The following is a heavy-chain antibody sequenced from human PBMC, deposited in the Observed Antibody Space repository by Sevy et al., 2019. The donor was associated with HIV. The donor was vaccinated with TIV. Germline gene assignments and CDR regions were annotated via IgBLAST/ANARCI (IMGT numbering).Heavy chain of an antibody. D-gene: IGHD3-10*01. J-gene: IGHJ4*02. Sequence: ASVKVSCKASGGTFSSYAISWVRQAPGQGLEWMGGIIPIFGTANYAQKFQGRVMITADESTSTAYMYLSSLRSEDTAVYYCARGGFTMVRGVPKFYFDYWGQGTLVTVSS. V-gene: IGHV1-69*13. CDR2: IIPIFGTA. CDR3: ARGGFTMVRGVPKFYFDY. CDR1: GGTFSSYA.